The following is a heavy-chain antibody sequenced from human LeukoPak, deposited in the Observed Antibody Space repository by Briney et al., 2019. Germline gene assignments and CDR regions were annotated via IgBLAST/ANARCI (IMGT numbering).Heavy chain of an antibody. CDR3: AGGKVAGRFWFDP. V-gene: IGHV3-11*01. Sequence: PGGSLRLSCAASGFTFSDYYMSWIRQAPGKGLEWVSYISSSGSTIYYADSVKGRFTISRDNAKNSLYLQMNSLRAEDTAVYYYAGGKVAGRFWFDPWGQGTLVTVSS. CDR1: GFTFSDYY. CDR2: ISSSGSTI. J-gene: IGHJ5*02. D-gene: IGHD6-19*01.